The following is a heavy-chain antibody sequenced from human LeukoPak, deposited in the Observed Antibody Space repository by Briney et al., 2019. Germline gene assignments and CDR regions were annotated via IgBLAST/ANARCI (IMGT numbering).Heavy chain of an antibody. CDR3: ARVGGIAAAKKGDYYCYNRDV. J-gene: IGHJ6*03. Sequence: ASVKVSCKASGYTFTSYGISWVRQAPGQGLEWMGWISAYNGNTNYAQKLQGRVTMTTDTSTSTAYMELRSLRSDDTAVYYCARVGGIAAAKKGDYYCYNRDVGGKGTRFTFS. D-gene: IGHD6-13*01. CDR2: ISAYNGNT. CDR1: GYTFTSYG. V-gene: IGHV1-18*01.